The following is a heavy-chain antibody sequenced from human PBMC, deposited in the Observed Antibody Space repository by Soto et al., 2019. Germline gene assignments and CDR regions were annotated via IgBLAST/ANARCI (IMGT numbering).Heavy chain of an antibody. J-gene: IGHJ4*02. Sequence: SETLSLTCTVSGGSISNYYWTWIRQPPGKGLEWIGYIYYSGFTNYSPSLKSRVTISVDTSKNQFSLKLNSVTAADTAVYYCARGTYIAAALLAYWGQGTLVTVSS. V-gene: IGHV4-59*08. CDR2: IYYSGFT. CDR1: GGSISNYY. CDR3: ARGTYIAAALLAY. D-gene: IGHD6-13*01.